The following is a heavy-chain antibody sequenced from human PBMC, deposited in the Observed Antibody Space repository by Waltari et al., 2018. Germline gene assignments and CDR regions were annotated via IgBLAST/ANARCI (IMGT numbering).Heavy chain of an antibody. J-gene: IGHJ4*02. V-gene: IGHV5-51*01. CDR2: IYPCDADT. CDR1: GYSFTSYW. D-gene: IGHD5-12*01. Sequence: EVQLVQSGAEVKKPGESLKISCKGSGYSFTSYWIGWVRPMPGKGLDRMGIIYPCDADTRYSPSFQGQVTISADKSISTADLQWSSLKASDTAMYYCARQRSRRDGYKYYFDYWGQGTLVTVSS. CDR3: ARQRSRRDGYKYYFDY.